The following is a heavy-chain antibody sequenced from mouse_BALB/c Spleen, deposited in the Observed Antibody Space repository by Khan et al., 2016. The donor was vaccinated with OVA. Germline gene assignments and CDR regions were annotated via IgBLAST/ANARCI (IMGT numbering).Heavy chain of an antibody. V-gene: IGHV2-3*01. J-gene: IGHJ2*01. D-gene: IGHD2-14*01. CDR2: IWGDGST. Sequence: VQLQESGPGLAAPSQSLSITCTVSGFSLKNYGVSWVRQPPGKGLEWLGVIWGDGSTNYHSALISRLRISNDNSKSQVFLKLNSLQIDDTATYYCVKLYYNRYLYFDYWGQGTTLTVSS. CDR3: VKLYYNRYLYFDY. CDR1: GFSLKNYG.